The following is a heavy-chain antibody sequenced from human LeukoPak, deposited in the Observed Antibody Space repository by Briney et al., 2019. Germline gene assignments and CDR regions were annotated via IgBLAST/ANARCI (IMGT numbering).Heavy chain of an antibody. D-gene: IGHD1-26*01. Sequence: GRSLRLSCAASGFTFSSYGMHWVRQAPGKGLEWVAVIWYDGSNKYYADSVKGRFTISRDNSKNTLYLQMNSLRAEDTAVYYCAKGATTRFSYFDYWGQGTLVTVSS. V-gene: IGHV3-33*06. CDR3: AKGATTRFSYFDY. CDR2: IWYDGSNK. J-gene: IGHJ4*02. CDR1: GFTFSSYG.